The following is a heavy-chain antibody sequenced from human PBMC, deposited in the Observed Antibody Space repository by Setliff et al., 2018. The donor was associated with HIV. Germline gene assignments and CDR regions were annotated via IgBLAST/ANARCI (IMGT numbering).Heavy chain of an antibody. CDR2: ISPSGTYI. V-gene: IGHV3-21*01. CDR3: ARDPPWNYDSSGYPYYFDY. D-gene: IGHD3-22*01. CDR1: GFTFSSYS. J-gene: IGHJ4*02. Sequence: GGSLRLSCAASGFTFSSYSMNWVRQAPGKGLEWVSFISPSGTYIHYADSLKGRFTISRDNAKNSLYLQMNSLRAEDTAGYYCARDPPWNYDSSGYPYYFDYWGQGTLVTVSS.